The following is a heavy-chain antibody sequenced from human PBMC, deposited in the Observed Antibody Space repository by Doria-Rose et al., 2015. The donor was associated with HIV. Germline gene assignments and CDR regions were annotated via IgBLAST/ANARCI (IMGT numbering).Heavy chain of an antibody. CDR2: IFSDDER. Sequence: QVTLKESGPVLVKPTGTLTLTCTVSGVSLSSPGMGVSWIRQPPGKALEWLANIFSDDERSYETSLKSRLTISRGTSKSQVVLTMTDMDPVDTATYYCARIKSSRWYHKYYFDFWGQGTLVIVSA. D-gene: IGHD6-13*01. J-gene: IGHJ4*02. CDR1: GVSLSSPGMG. CDR3: ARIKSSRWYHKYYFDF. V-gene: IGHV2-26*01.